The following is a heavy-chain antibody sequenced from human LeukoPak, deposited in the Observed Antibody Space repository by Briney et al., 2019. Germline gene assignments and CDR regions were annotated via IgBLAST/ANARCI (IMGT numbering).Heavy chain of an antibody. D-gene: IGHD3-16*02. CDR2: ISSSGSTI. V-gene: IGHV3-48*03. Sequence: GGSLRLSCAASGFTFSSYEMNWVRQAPGKGPEWVSYISSSGSTIYYADSVKGRFTISRDNAKNSLYLQMNSLRAEDTAVYYCARDAEIQIYDYVWGSYRYPDYWGQGTLVTVSS. CDR1: GFTFSSYE. CDR3: ARDAEIQIYDYVWGSYRYPDY. J-gene: IGHJ4*02.